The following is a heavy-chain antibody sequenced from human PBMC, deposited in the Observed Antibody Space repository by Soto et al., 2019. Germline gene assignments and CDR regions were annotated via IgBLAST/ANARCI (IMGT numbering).Heavy chain of an antibody. V-gene: IGHV4-38-2*01. CDR1: GYSITSGIY. D-gene: IGHD3-22*01. J-gene: IGHJ5*01. CDR2: ISYSAKT. CDR3: TRGAGAPWVRFDS. Sequence: PSETLSLTCGVSGYSITSGIYWSWVRQSPGKGLEWIGSISYSAKTFYNPSLASRLSIAVDTSMNQFSLRLTSVTAADTALYYCTRGAGAPWVRFDSWGHGTLVTFSS.